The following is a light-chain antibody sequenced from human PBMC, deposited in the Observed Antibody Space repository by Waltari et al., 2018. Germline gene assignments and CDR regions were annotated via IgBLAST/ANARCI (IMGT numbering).Light chain of an antibody. J-gene: IGLJ2*01. CDR2: DVS. Sequence: QSALTQPASVSGSPGQSITIPCTGTSSDIGCYNYSSWYQQVPGNAPNLIIDDVSNRPSGVSSRFSGSKSGNTASLTISGLQAEDEANYYCSSYIDSSTLELFGGGTSLTVL. CDR1: SSDIGCYNY. V-gene: IGLV2-14*03. CDR3: SSYIDSSTLEL.